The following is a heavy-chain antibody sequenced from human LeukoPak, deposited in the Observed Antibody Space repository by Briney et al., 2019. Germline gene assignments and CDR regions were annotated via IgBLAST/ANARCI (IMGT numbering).Heavy chain of an antibody. D-gene: IGHD4-17*01. CDR2: INAGNGNT. V-gene: IGHV1-3*01. CDR1: GYTLTSYA. J-gene: IGHJ4*02. Sequence: ASVKVSCKASGYTLTSYAMHWVRQAPGQRLEWMGWINAGNGNTKYSQKFQGRVTITRDTSASTAYMELSSLRSEDTAVYYCARDPHGDYYFDYWGQGTLVTVSS. CDR3: ARDPHGDYYFDY.